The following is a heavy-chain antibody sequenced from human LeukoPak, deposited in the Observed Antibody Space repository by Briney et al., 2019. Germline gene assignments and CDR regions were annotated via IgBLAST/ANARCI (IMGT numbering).Heavy chain of an antibody. J-gene: IGHJ4*02. Sequence: ASVKVSCKASGGTFSSFAFNWVRQAPGQGLEWMGRIIPILDMAYYAQNFQGRVTLTADKSTSTAYMEVNSLTSDDTAVYYCATLGGYCSSTSCSVDYWGQGTLVTVSS. V-gene: IGHV1-69*04. CDR1: GGTFSSFA. CDR2: IIPILDMA. CDR3: ATLGGYCSSTSCSVDY. D-gene: IGHD2-2*01.